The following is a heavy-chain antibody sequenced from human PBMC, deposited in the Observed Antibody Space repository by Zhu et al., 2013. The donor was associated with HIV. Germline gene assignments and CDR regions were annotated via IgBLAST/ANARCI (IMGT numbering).Heavy chain of an antibody. CDR2: ISGYSGNT. V-gene: IGHV1-18*01. J-gene: IGHJ4*02. CDR1: GYTFTSYD. CDR3: ARASGSYRNDHDY. Sequence: QVLLVQSGADVKKPGASVKVSCKASGYTFTSYDINWVRQAPGQRLEWMGWISGYSGNTNYAQKFQGRVTMTTATSTSTAYMELRTLRSDDTAVYYCARASGSYRNDHDYWGQGTLVTVSS. D-gene: IGHD1-26*01.